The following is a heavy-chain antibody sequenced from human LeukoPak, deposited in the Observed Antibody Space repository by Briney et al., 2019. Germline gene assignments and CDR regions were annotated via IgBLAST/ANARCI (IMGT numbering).Heavy chain of an antibody. CDR2: IYTSGST. D-gene: IGHD3-22*01. V-gene: IGHV4-4*07. J-gene: IGHJ3*02. Sequence: SETLSLTCTVSGCSISSYYWSWIRQPAGKGLEWIGRIYTSGSTNYNPSLMSRVTMSVDTSKNQFSLKLSSVTAADTAVYYCARELRDSSGYYRDAFDIWGQGTMVTVSS. CDR3: ARELRDSSGYYRDAFDI. CDR1: GCSISSYY.